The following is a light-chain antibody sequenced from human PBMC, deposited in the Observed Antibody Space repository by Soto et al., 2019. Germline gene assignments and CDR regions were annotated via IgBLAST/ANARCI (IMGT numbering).Light chain of an antibody. V-gene: IGKV3-20*01. CDR2: GAS. CDR3: QQYGSSPTT. J-gene: IGKJ1*01. Sequence: EIVLTQSPGTLSLCPGERATLSCRASQSVSSSYLGWYQQKPGQAPRLLIYGASSRATGIPDRFSGGGSGTDFTLTISRLEPEDFAVYYCQQYGSSPTTFGQGTKVDIK. CDR1: QSVSSSY.